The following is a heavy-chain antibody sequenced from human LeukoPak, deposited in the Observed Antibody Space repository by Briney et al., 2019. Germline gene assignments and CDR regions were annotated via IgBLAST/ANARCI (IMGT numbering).Heavy chain of an antibody. CDR2: ISSGSSTI. D-gene: IGHD6-6*01. V-gene: IGHV3-48*01. Sequence: LGGSLRLSCAASGFTFSSYSMNWVRQAPGKGLEWVSHISSGSSTIYYADSVKGRFTISRDNAKNSLYLQMNSLRAEDTAVYYCARSSPQTPWFDPWGQGTLVTVSS. J-gene: IGHJ5*02. CDR3: ARSSPQTPWFDP. CDR1: GFTFSSYS.